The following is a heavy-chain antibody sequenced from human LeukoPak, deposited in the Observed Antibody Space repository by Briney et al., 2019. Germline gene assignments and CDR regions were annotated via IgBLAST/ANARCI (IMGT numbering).Heavy chain of an antibody. D-gene: IGHD3-22*01. V-gene: IGHV5-51*01. Sequence: GESLKISCQGSGYSFTSYWIGWVRQMPGKGLEWMGVIYPGDSDTRYSPSFQGQVTISADKSISTAYLQWSSLKASDTAMYYCARVPTYYYDSSGYLFDYWGQGTLVTVSS. CDR2: IYPGDSDT. CDR3: ARVPTYYYDSSGYLFDY. J-gene: IGHJ4*02. CDR1: GYSFTSYW.